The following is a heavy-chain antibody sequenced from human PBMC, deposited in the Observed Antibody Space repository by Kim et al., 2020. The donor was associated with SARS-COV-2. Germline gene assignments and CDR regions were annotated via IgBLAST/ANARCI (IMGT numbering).Heavy chain of an antibody. Sequence: IHYSWMTYYNPTLKSRVTVSVDTSKNQFSLKLSSVTAADTAVYYCASRDVWGQGTTVTVSS. CDR2: IHYSWMT. V-gene: IGHV4-31*02. CDR3: ASRDV. J-gene: IGHJ6*02.